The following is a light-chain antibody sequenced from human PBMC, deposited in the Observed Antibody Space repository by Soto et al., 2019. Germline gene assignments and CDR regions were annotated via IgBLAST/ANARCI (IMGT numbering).Light chain of an antibody. CDR1: QSIGSW. CDR2: DAS. Sequence: DVQMTQSPSTLSASVGDRVTITCRASQSIGSWLAWYQQTTGKAPKLLIYDASSLESGVPSRFSGSGSGTEFTLTISRLQPDDFATYYCQGYSSWTFGPGTKVDIK. CDR3: QGYSSWT. J-gene: IGKJ3*01. V-gene: IGKV1-5*01.